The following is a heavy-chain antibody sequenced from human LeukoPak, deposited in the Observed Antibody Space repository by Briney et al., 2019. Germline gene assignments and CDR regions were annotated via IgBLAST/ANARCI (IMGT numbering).Heavy chain of an antibody. J-gene: IGHJ5*02. D-gene: IGHD2-2*01. CDR3: ARARAMEFRSVPAAPKRGFDP. V-gene: IGHV4-30-4*01. Sequence: SSGTLSLTCTVSGGSISSGDYYWSWIRQPPGKGLEWIGYIYYSGSTYYNPSLKSRVTISVDTSKNQFSLKLSSVTAADTAVYYCARARAMEFRSVPAAPKRGFDPWGQGTLVTVSS. CDR2: IYYSGST. CDR1: GGSISSGDYY.